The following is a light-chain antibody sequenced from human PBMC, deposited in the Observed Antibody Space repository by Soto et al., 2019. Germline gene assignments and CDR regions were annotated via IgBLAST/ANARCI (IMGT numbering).Light chain of an antibody. V-gene: IGLV2-14*03. CDR3: SSYTTNSTHV. Sequence: QSALTQPASVSGSPGQSITISCTGTSSDIGAYNFVSWYQQHPGKVPKLMIFDVNRRPSGVSDRFSGSKSGNTASLTISGLQADDEGDYYCSSYTTNSTHVFGSGTKVTVL. J-gene: IGLJ1*01. CDR1: SSDIGAYNF. CDR2: DVN.